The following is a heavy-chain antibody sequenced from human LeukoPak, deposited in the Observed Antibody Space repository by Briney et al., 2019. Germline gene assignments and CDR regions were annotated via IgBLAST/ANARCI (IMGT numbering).Heavy chain of an antibody. CDR3: ARDAGAVAGRSRVGWSAFDI. V-gene: IGHV3-48*03. CDR2: ISSSGSTI. Sequence: PGGSLRLSCAASGFTFSSYEMNWVRQAPGKGLEWVSYISSSGSTIYYADSVKGRFTISRDNAKNSLYLQMNSLRAEDTAVYYCARDAGAVAGRSRVGWSAFDIWGQGTMVTVSS. J-gene: IGHJ3*02. D-gene: IGHD6-19*01. CDR1: GFTFSSYE.